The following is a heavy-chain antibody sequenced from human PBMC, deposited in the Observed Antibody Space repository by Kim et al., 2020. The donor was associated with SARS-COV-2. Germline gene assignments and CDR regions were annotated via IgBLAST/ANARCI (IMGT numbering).Heavy chain of an antibody. Sequence: SETLSLTCTVSGGSISSSNNFWGWIRQPPGKGLEWIGSIFYSGSTYYNPSLKSRVTISVDTSENQFSLKVSSVTAADTAVYYCARVSEGRAWNYYYYGMDVWGQGTTVTVSS. CDR3: ARVSEGRAWNYYYYGMDV. D-gene: IGHD1-1*01. V-gene: IGHV4-39*07. CDR2: IFYSGST. J-gene: IGHJ6*02. CDR1: GGSISSSNNF.